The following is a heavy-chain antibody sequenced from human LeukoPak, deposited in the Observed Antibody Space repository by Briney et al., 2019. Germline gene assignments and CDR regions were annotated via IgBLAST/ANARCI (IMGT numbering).Heavy chain of an antibody. Sequence: GGSLRLSCAASGFTFDDHAMHWVRQAPGKGLEWVSLISGDGGSTYYADSVKGRFTISRDNSKNSLYLQMNSLRTEDTALYYCAKDMYYYDSSAFDYWGQGTLVTVSS. V-gene: IGHV3-43*02. CDR1: GFTFDDHA. CDR3: AKDMYYYDSSAFDY. J-gene: IGHJ4*02. CDR2: ISGDGGST. D-gene: IGHD3-22*01.